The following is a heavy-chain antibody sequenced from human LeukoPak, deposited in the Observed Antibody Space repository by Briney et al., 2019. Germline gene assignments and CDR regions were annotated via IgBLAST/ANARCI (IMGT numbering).Heavy chain of an antibody. CDR1: GGSFSGYY. CDR2: IYYSGST. Sequence: SETLSLTCAVYGGSFSGYYWSWIRQPPGKGLEWIGYIYYSGSTNYNPSLKSRVTISVDTSKNQFSLKLSSVTAADTAVYYCARVPRIGQLMYYYYMDVWGKGTTVTVSS. CDR3: ARVPRIGQLMYYYYMDV. V-gene: IGHV4-59*01. J-gene: IGHJ6*03. D-gene: IGHD6-6*01.